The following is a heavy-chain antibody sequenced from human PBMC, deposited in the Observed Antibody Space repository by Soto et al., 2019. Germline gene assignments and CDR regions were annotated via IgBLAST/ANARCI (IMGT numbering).Heavy chain of an antibody. Sequence: EVQLVESGGGLVHPGGSLRLPCAASGFTFSTYWMTWVRQPPGKGLEWVASITQDGSERYYVDSVRGRFTISRDNAKNSLYLQMNSLRDEGTAVYYCVCGGNFFVYWGQGTLVTVSP. V-gene: IGHV3-7*01. CDR3: VCGGNFFVY. CDR1: GFTFSTYW. J-gene: IGHJ4*02. CDR2: ITQDGSER. D-gene: IGHD3-16*01.